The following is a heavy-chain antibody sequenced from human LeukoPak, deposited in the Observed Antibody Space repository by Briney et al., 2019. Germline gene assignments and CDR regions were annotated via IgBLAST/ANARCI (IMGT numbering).Heavy chain of an antibody. J-gene: IGHJ4*02. CDR1: GGSVSSGSYY. Sequence: SETLSLTCTVSGGSVSSGSYYWSWIRQPPGTGLEWIGYIYYSGSTNYNPSLKSRVTISVDTSKNQFSLKLSSVTAADTAVYYCARYKNYYGSGSYYNFDYWGQGTLVTVSS. CDR2: IYYSGST. D-gene: IGHD3-10*01. CDR3: ARYKNYYGSGSYYNFDY. V-gene: IGHV4-61*01.